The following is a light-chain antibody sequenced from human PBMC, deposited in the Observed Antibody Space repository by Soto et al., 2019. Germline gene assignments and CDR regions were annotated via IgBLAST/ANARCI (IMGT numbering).Light chain of an antibody. V-gene: IGLV2-14*01. CDR1: SSDVGGPNY. Sequence: QSALTQPASVSGSPGQSITISCTGTSSDVGGPNYVSWYQQYPGKVPKLLIYNVRIRPSGVSNRFSGSKSGNTASLTISGLQAEDEADYFCTSSTSDSLYVFGTGTKLTVL. CDR3: TSSTSDSLYV. CDR2: NVR. J-gene: IGLJ1*01.